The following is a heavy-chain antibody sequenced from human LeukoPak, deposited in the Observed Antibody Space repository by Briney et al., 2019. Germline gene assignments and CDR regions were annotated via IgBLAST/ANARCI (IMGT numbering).Heavy chain of an antibody. CDR1: GYSISSGYY. V-gene: IGHV4-38-2*02. CDR2: IYHRGST. Sequence: PSETLSLTCAVSGYSISSGYYWGCIRQPPGRELEWIGGIYHRGSTSYNTSLKSRVTISVDTSKNHCSLELSSVTAADTAVYYCAREPRITMVRGGWAFDIGGQGTMVTVSS. D-gene: IGHD3-10*01. J-gene: IGHJ3*02. CDR3: AREPRITMVRGGWAFDI.